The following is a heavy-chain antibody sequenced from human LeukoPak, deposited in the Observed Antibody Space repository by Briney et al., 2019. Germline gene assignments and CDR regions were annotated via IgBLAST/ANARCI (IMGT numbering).Heavy chain of an antibody. V-gene: IGHV4-39*07. CDR1: GGSISSSSYY. CDR2: IYHSGST. J-gene: IGHJ4*02. D-gene: IGHD1-26*01. CDR3: ARVSVITQYNGSPDYFAS. Sequence: SETLSLTCTVSGGSISSSSYYWGWIRQPPGKGLEWIGSIYHSGSTNYNPSLKSQVTISVDKSKNQVSLKLSSVSAADTAVYYCARVSVITQYNGSPDYFASWGQGTLLTVSS.